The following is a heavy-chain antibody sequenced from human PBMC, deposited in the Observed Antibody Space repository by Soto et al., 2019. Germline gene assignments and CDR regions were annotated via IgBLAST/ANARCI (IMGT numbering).Heavy chain of an antibody. V-gene: IGHV4-39*07. Sequence: SETLSLTCTVSGGSISSSSYYWGWIRQPPGKGLEWIGSIYYSGSTYYNPSLKSRVIISVDKSRNQFSLKLNSMTAADTAVYYCARKTYGDSPHFDHRGQGTLVTVSS. J-gene: IGHJ4*02. CDR3: ARKTYGDSPHFDH. CDR1: GGSISSSSYY. CDR2: IYYSGST. D-gene: IGHD4-17*01.